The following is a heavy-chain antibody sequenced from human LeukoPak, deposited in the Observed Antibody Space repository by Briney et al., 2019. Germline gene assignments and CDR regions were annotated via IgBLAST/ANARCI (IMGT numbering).Heavy chain of an antibody. V-gene: IGHV4-39*07. CDR1: GGSISSGDYY. Sequence: SSETLSLTCAVSGGSISSGDYYWGWIRQPPGKGLEWIGSIYYSGSTYYNPSLKSRVTISVDTSKNQFSLKLSSVTAADTAVYYCVRVGADSSSWYYYYYYMDVWGKGTTVTVSS. J-gene: IGHJ6*03. CDR2: IYYSGST. CDR3: VRVGADSSSWYYYYYYMDV. D-gene: IGHD6-13*01.